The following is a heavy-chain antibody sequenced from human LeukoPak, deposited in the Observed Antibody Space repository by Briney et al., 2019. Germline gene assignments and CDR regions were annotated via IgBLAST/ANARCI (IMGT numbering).Heavy chain of an antibody. CDR2: ISGSGGST. V-gene: IGHV3-23*01. J-gene: IGHJ3*02. CDR3: AKVMYYYDSSGAIDACDI. D-gene: IGHD3-22*01. CDR1: GFTFSSYA. Sequence: GGSLRLSCAASGFTFSSYAMSWVRQAPGKGLEWVSAISGSGGSTYYADSVKGRFTISRDNSKSTLYLQMNSLRAEDTAVYYGAKVMYYYDSSGAIDACDIWGQGTMVTVSS.